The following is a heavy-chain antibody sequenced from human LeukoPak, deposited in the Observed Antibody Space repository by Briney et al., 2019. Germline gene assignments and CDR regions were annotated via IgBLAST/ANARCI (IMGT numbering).Heavy chain of an antibody. V-gene: IGHV3-33*01. D-gene: IGHD3-10*01. Sequence: QPGRSLRLSCAASGFTFSSYGMHWVRQAPGKGLERVAVIWYDGSNKYYADSVKGRFTISRDNSKNTLYLQVNSLRAEDTAVYYCARDEGVYYYGMDVWGQGTTVTVSS. CDR3: ARDEGVYYYGMDV. J-gene: IGHJ6*02. CDR2: IWYDGSNK. CDR1: GFTFSSYG.